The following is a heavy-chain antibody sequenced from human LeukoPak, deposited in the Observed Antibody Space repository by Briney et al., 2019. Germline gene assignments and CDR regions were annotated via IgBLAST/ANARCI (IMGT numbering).Heavy chain of an antibody. CDR3: ARVVVPAAICDYYYYYYGMDV. J-gene: IGHJ6*02. CDR1: GGTFSSYA. V-gene: IGHV1-69*13. Sequence: ASVKVSCKASGGTFSSYAISWVRQAPGQGLEWMGGIIPIFGTANYAQKFQGRVTITADESTSTAYMELSSLRSEDTAVYYCARVVVPAAICDYYYYYYGMDVWGQGTTVTVSS. CDR2: IIPIFGTA. D-gene: IGHD2-2*01.